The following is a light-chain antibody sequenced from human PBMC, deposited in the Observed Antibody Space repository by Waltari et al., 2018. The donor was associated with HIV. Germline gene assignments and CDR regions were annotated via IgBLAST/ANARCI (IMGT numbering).Light chain of an antibody. CDR2: EVN. Sequence: QSALTQPASVSGSPGQSITISCSGASSTIADSNYVSWYQQHRGKAPKLMIFEVNKRPSGVSNRFSASKSGYTASLTISGLQAEDEADYYCSSYTSGSTIFGGGTKLTVL. CDR1: SSTIADSNY. V-gene: IGLV2-14*01. J-gene: IGLJ2*01. CDR3: SSYTSGSTI.